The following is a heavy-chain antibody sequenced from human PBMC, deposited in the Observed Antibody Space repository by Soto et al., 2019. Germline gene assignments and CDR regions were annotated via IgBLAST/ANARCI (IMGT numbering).Heavy chain of an antibody. CDR3: ARASGYDKWDTLNY. J-gene: IGHJ4*02. CDR2: VSYDGGNE. CDR1: GFTFRSYA. D-gene: IGHD5-12*01. V-gene: IGHV3-30-3*01. Sequence: QVQLVESGGGVVQPGRSLRLSCTASGFTFRSYAMHWVRQAPGKGLEWVASVSYDGGNEHYADSVKGRFTISRDNSKNTLSLQMNSLRVEDTAVLYCARASGYDKWDTLNYWGQGTQVTVSS.